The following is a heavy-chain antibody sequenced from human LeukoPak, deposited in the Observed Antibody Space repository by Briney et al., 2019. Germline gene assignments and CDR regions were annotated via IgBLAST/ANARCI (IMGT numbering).Heavy chain of an antibody. CDR2: INNEGSDT. Sequence: QPGGSLRLSCVVSGLTFSNHWMHWVRHAPGKGLVWVSHINNEGSDTRYADSVKGRFTISRDNSKNTLYLQMNSLRAEDTAVYYCASGLIELNQLLYLDYFDYWGQGTLVTVSS. J-gene: IGHJ4*02. CDR1: GLTFSNHW. CDR3: ASGLIELNQLLYLDYFDY. D-gene: IGHD2-2*02. V-gene: IGHV3-74*01.